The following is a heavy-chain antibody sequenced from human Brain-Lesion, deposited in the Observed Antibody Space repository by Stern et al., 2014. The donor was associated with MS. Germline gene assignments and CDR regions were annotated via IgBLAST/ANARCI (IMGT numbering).Heavy chain of an antibody. CDR3: ARHDSVPRPSQLYSARDRGPGYFDY. J-gene: IGHJ4*02. D-gene: IGHD1-26*01. CDR2: IYYSGFT. Sequence: VQLVESGPGLVKPSETLSLTCTVSGGSISSSTYYWAWIRQPPGKGLEWIGNIYYSGFTYYKQSLKSRVTISGDMSKNQLSLKLSSVTAADTAIYYCARHDSVPRPSQLYSARDRGPGYFDYWGQGTLVTVSS. V-gene: IGHV4-39*01. CDR1: GGSISSSTYY.